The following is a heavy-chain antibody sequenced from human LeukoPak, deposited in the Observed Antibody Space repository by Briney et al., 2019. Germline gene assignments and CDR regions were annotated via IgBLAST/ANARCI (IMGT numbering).Heavy chain of an antibody. CDR3: ATAAAGNSDAFGI. J-gene: IGHJ3*02. CDR1: GYTFTSYG. CDR2: IIPIFGTA. V-gene: IGHV1-69*13. Sequence: SVKVSCKASGYTFTSYGISWVRQAPGQGLEWMGGIIPIFGTANYAQKFQGRVTITADESTSTAYMELSSLRSEDTAVYYCATAAAGNSDAFGIWGQGTMVTVSS. D-gene: IGHD6-13*01.